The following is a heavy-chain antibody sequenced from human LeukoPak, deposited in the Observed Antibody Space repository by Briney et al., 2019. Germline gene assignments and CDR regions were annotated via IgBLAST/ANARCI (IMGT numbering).Heavy chain of an antibody. CDR2: IYYSGST. Sequence: SETLSLTCTVSGGSISSYYWSWIRQSPGKGLEWIGYIYYSGSTIYNPSLKSRVTISVDTSKNQFSLKLSSLTAADTAVYYCARQSGRQTAMLYWGQGTLVTVSS. J-gene: IGHJ4*02. CDR3: ARQSGRQTAMLY. V-gene: IGHV4-59*08. D-gene: IGHD5-18*01. CDR1: GGSISSYY.